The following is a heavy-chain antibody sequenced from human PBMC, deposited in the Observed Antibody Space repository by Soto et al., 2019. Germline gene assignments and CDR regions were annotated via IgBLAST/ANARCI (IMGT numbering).Heavy chain of an antibody. CDR3: ARDPRGDIVVVPAANPKSRFMAYGMDV. V-gene: IGHV3-21*01. CDR2: ISSSSSYI. Sequence: GGSLRLSCAASGFTFSSYSMNWVRQAPGKGLEWVSSISSSSSYIYYADSVKGRFTISRDNAKNSLYLQMNSLRAEDTAVYYCARDPRGDIVVVPAANPKSRFMAYGMDVWGQGTTVTVSS. D-gene: IGHD2-2*01. J-gene: IGHJ6*02. CDR1: GFTFSSYS.